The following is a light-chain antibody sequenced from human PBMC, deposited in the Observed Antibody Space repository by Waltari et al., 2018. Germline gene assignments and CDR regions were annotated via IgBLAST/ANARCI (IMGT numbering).Light chain of an antibody. J-gene: IGLJ7*01. CDR3: GTWDSSLSGAV. V-gene: IGLV1-51*02. Sequence: QSVLTQPPSVSAAPGQRVTISCSGGHSNIGNNYVSWYRQFPGTAPELLIFEIGGGPSGVPGGFAGSKSGTAATFSITGLQAGDEADYYCGTWDSSLSGAVFGGGTHLTVL. CDR2: EIG. CDR1: HSNIGNNY.